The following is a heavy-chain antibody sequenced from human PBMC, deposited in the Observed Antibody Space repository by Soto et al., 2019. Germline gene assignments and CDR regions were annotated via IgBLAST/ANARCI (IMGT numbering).Heavy chain of an antibody. Sequence: GASVKVSCKASGYTFTSYGISWVRQAPGQGLEWMGWISAYNGNTNYAQKLQGRVTMTTDTSTSTAYMELRSLRSDDTAVYYCARDGRNYDYVWGSYPFADYWGQGTLVTVSS. CDR1: GYTFTSYG. J-gene: IGHJ4*02. D-gene: IGHD3-16*02. CDR3: ARDGRNYDYVWGSYPFADY. V-gene: IGHV1-18*01. CDR2: ISAYNGNT.